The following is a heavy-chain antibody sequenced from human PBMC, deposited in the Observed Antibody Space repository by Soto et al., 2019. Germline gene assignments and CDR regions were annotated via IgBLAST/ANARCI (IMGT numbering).Heavy chain of an antibody. CDR3: ARVGNIVAAGAFDF. D-gene: IGHD5-12*01. CDR1: GGSISSNNW. V-gene: IGHV4-4*02. CDR2: IYHSGNT. Sequence: PSETLSPTCAVSGGSISSNNWWSWVRQPPGKGLEWIGEIYHSGNTKNNPSLNSRVIISVDKSKNQFSLKLSSVTAADTAVYYCARVGNIVAAGAFDFWGQGTKVTVS. J-gene: IGHJ3*01.